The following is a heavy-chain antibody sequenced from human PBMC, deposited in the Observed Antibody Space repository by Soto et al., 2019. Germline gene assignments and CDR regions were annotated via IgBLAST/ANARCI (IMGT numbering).Heavy chain of an antibody. D-gene: IGHD3-10*01. CDR3: VRDSGWPILNFDS. CDR1: GFDFRSYG. V-gene: IGHV3-30*03. CDR2: ASYDGSET. Sequence: PGGSLRLSCAASGFDFRSYGIHWVRQAPGRGLEWVAAASYDGSETYYADSAKGRFTVSKEISKNTVFLQMNALRHEDTALYFCVRDSGWPILNFDSWGQGTLVTAPQ. J-gene: IGHJ4*02.